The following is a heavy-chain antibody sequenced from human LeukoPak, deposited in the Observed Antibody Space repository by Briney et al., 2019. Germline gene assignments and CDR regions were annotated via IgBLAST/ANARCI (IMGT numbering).Heavy chain of an antibody. CDR2: INPNSGGT. CDR3: ARTWGDGYNYPVDY. CDR1: GYTLTGYY. J-gene: IGHJ4*02. V-gene: IGHV1-2*02. Sequence: ASVKVSCKASGYTLTGYYMHWVRQGPGQGLEWMGWINPNSGGTKYAQKFQGRVTMTRDTSISTAYMELSRLRSDDTAVYYCARTWGDGYNYPVDYWGQGTLVTVSS. D-gene: IGHD5-24*01.